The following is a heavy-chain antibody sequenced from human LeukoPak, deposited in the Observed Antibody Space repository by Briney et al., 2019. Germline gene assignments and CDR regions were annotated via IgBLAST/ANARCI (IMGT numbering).Heavy chain of an antibody. CDR3: ASRQLVIDY. J-gene: IGHJ4*02. Sequence: SETLSLTCTVSGGSISSYYWSWIRQPPGKGLEWIGYIYHSGSTNYNPSLKSRVTISVDTSKNQFSLKLSSVTAADTAVYYCASRQLVIDYWGQGTLVTVSS. V-gene: IGHV4-59*12. D-gene: IGHD1-1*01. CDR1: GGSISSYY. CDR2: IYHSGST.